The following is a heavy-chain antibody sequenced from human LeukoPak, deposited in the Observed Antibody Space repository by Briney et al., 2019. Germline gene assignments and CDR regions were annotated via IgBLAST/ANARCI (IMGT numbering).Heavy chain of an antibody. D-gene: IGHD1-1*01. Sequence: SETLSLTCTVSGGSISSYYWGWIRQPPGKGLEWIGYIYYSGSTNYNPSLKSRVTISVDTSKNQFSLKLSSVTAADTAVYYCARAGTSNYYYYMDVWGKGTTVTVSS. CDR3: ARAGTSNYYYYMDV. V-gene: IGHV4-59*01. CDR1: GGSISSYY. J-gene: IGHJ6*03. CDR2: IYYSGST.